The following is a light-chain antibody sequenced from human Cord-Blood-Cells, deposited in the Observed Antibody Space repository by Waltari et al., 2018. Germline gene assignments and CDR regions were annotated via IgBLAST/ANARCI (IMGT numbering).Light chain of an antibody. CDR3: QQYNNWPPWT. Sequence: EIVMTQSPATLSVSPGERATLSCRASQSVSSNLAWYQQKPGQAPRVLIYGASTRATGIPARVSGSGSGTEFTLTISSLQSEDFAVYYCQQYNNWPPWTFGQGTKVEIK. CDR1: QSVSSN. J-gene: IGKJ1*01. CDR2: GAS. V-gene: IGKV3-15*01.